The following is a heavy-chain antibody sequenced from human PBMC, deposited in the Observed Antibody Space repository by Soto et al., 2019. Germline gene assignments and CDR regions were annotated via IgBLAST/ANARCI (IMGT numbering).Heavy chain of an antibody. CDR1: GDSVSSNSAT. CDR2: TYYRSKWYS. Sequence: QTLSLTCAISGDSVSSNSATWNWIRQSPSRGLEWLGRTYYRSKWYSAYAVFVKSRITINPDTSKNQFSLQLNSVTPEDSAVHYCARGPGRLDYWGQGTLVTVSS. V-gene: IGHV6-1*01. CDR3: ARGPGRLDY. D-gene: IGHD2-15*01. J-gene: IGHJ4*02.